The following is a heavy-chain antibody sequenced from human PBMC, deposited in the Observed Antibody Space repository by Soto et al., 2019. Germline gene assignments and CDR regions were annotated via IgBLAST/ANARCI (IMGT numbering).Heavy chain of an antibody. J-gene: IGHJ2*01. CDR3: AKVLKVWGRYRPYWYFDL. CDR1: GFTFDDYA. Sequence: EVQLVESGGGLVQPGRSLRLSCAASGFTFDDYAMHWVRQAPGKGMEWVSGIRWNSGSIGYADSVKGRFTISRDNAKNSLYLQMNSLTAADTAFYSCAKVLKVWGRYRPYWYFDLWGRGTLVTVSS. D-gene: IGHD3-16*02. CDR2: IRWNSGSI. V-gene: IGHV3-9*01.